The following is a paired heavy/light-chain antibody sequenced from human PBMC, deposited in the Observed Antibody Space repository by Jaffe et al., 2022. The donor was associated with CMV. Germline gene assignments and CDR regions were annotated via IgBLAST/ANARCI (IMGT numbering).Heavy chain of an antibody. J-gene: IGHJ5*02. Sequence: QGHLVESGGGVVQPGRSLRLSCAVSGFTFTTYGIHWVRQAPGKGLEWVTLISNDGTKKKYGDSVKGRFTISRDDSENTVSLQMDSLRVEDTAVYYCARAWCNDNRCYEPNLWGQGTRVIVSS. CDR2: ISNDGTKK. V-gene: IGHV3-33*01. CDR1: GFTFTTYG. CDR3: ARAWCNDNRCYEPNL. D-gene: IGHD2-15*01.
Light chain of an antibody. J-gene: IGKJ4*01. V-gene: IGKV1-16*01. CDR3: QQYNAYPLT. Sequence: DIQMTQSPSSLSASVGDRVTITCRASQDTNGFLAWFQQKPGKAPKSLIFAASRLQSGVPSRFSGSGSGTDFTLTITTLQPEDFATYYCQQYNAYPLTFGGGTKVDI. CDR2: AAS. CDR1: QDTNGF.